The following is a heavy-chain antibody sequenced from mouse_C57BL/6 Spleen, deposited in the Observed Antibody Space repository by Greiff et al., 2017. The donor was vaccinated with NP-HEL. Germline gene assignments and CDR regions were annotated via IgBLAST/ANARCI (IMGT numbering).Heavy chain of an antibody. CDR2: IDPSDSYT. V-gene: IGHV1-69*01. D-gene: IGHD1-1*01. Sequence: VQLQQPGAELVMPGASVKLSCKASGYTFTSYWMHWVKQRPGQGLEWIGEIDPSDSYTNYNQKFKGKSTLTVDKSSSTAYMQLSSLTSEDSAVYYCASYYDGSSYYVDCGGQGTTLTVSS. J-gene: IGHJ2*01. CDR1: GYTFTSYW. CDR3: ASYYDGSSYYVDC.